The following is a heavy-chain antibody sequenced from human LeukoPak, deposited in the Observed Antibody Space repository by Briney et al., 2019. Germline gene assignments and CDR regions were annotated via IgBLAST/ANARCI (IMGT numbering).Heavy chain of an antibody. CDR1: GFTVSRNY. J-gene: IGHJ4*02. D-gene: IGHD6-19*01. CDR3: ASSEAVAGTGSFDY. V-gene: IGHV3-53*01. CDR2: IYSGGST. Sequence: PGGSLRLSCAASGFTVSRNYMSWVRQAPGKGLEWVSVIYSGGSTYYADSVKGRFTVSRDNSKNTLYLQMNSLRAEDTAVYYCASSEAVAGTGSFDYWGQGTLVTVSS.